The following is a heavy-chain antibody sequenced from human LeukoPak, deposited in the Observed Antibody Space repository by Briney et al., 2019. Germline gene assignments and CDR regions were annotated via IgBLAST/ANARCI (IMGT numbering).Heavy chain of an antibody. J-gene: IGHJ4*02. CDR3: ARHSHTPSIAAAGTPFDY. Sequence: PSETLSLTCTVSGGSISSYYWSWIRQPPGKGLEWIGYIYYSGSTYYNPSLKSRVTVSVDTSKNRFSLRLSSVTAADTAVYYCARHSHTPSIAAAGTPFDYWGQGTLVTVSS. V-gene: IGHV4-59*08. CDR2: IYYSGST. D-gene: IGHD6-13*01. CDR1: GGSISSYY.